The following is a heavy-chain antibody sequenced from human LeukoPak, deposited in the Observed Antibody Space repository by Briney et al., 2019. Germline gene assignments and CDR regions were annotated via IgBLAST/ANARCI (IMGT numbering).Heavy chain of an antibody. CDR3: ARGEKPYDY. V-gene: IGHV1-18*01. Sequence: ASVKVSCKNSGYTFTYYVISWVQQAPGQGLEWMGLIKAYNGNTNDAQKFQGRVTMTTDTSTSTAYMELRSLRSDDTAVYYCARGEKPYDYWGQGTLVSVSS. CDR1: GYTFTYYV. CDR2: IKAYNGNT. J-gene: IGHJ4*02. D-gene: IGHD1-26*01.